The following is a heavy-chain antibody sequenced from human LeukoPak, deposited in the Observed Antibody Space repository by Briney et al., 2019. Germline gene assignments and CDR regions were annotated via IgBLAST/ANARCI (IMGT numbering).Heavy chain of an antibody. D-gene: IGHD6-6*01. V-gene: IGHV3-23*01. Sequence: GGSLRLSCAASGFTFSSYAMSWVRQAPGKGLEWVSAISGSGGSTYYADSVKGRFTISRDNSKNTLYLQMNSLRAEDTAVYYCAKWDGKGYSSSSGGSDYWGQGTLVTVSS. CDR2: ISGSGGST. CDR1: GFTFSSYA. J-gene: IGHJ4*02. CDR3: AKWDGKGYSSSSGGSDY.